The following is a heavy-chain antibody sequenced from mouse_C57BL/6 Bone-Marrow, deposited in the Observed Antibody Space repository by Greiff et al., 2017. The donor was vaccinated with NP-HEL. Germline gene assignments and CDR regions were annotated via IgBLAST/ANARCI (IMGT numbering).Heavy chain of an antibody. D-gene: IGHD2-1*01. CDR3: ARGHLLDAMDY. J-gene: IGHJ4*01. CDR1: GFTFSDYY. Sequence: EVMLVESEGGLVQPGSSMKLSCTASGFTFSDYYMAWVRQVPEKGLEWVANINYDGSSTYYLDSLKSRFIISRDNAKNILYLQMSSLKSEDTATYYCARGHLLDAMDYWGQGTSVTVSS. V-gene: IGHV5-16*01. CDR2: INYDGSST.